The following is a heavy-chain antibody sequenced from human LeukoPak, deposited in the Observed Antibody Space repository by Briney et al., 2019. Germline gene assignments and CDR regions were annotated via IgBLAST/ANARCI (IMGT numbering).Heavy chain of an antibody. CDR3: ARVKMRPGTTGTTGGVGDS. D-gene: IGHD1-1*01. Sequence: GGSLRLSCAASGFTVSSNYMSWVRQAPGKGLEWVSVIYSGGSTYYADSVKGRFTISRDNSKNTLYLQMNSLRAEDTAVYYCARVKMRPGTTGTTGGVGDSWGQGTLVTVSS. CDR1: GFTVSSNY. V-gene: IGHV3-53*01. J-gene: IGHJ4*02. CDR2: IYSGGST.